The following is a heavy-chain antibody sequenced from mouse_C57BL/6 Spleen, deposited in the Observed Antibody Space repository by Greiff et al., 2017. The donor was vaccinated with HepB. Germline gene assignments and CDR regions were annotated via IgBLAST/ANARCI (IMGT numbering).Heavy chain of an antibody. D-gene: IGHD4-1*01. CDR3: ARAANWDYFDY. V-gene: IGHV1-53*01. CDR2: INPSNGGT. J-gene: IGHJ2*01. CDR1: GYTFTSYW. Sequence: VQLQQSGTELVKPGASVKLSCKASGYTFTSYWMHWVKQRPGQGLGWIGNINPSNGGTNYNEKFKSKATLTVDKSSSTAYMQLSSLTSEDSAVYYCARAANWDYFDYWGQGTTLTVSS.